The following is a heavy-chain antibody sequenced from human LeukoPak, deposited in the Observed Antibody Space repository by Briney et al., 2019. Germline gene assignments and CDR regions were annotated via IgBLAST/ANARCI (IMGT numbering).Heavy chain of an antibody. Sequence: GRSLRLSCAASGFTFSSYGMHWVRHAPSKVLEWVAVTSYVGSNKYYADSVKGRFTISRDNSKNTLYLQMNSLRAEDTAVYYCAKDFGGFRERGSPRPGVDYWGQGTLVTVSS. CDR1: GFTFSSYG. J-gene: IGHJ4*02. D-gene: IGHD3-10*01. V-gene: IGHV3-30*18. CDR3: AKDFGGFRERGSPRPGVDY. CDR2: TSYVGSNK.